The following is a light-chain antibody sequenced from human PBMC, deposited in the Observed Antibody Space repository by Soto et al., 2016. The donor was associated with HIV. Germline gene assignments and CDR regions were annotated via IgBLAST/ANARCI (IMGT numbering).Light chain of an antibody. CDR1: QYSSSY. CDR2: KAS. Sequence: DIQMTQSPSSFSASIGDRVTITCRASQYSSSYLAWYQQKPGKAPKLLIYKASSLEGGVPSRFSGSGSGTEFTLTISSLQPGDFATYYCQQYNTYRYTFGQGTKVEIK. V-gene: IGKV1-5*03. J-gene: IGKJ2*01. CDR3: QQYNTYRYT.